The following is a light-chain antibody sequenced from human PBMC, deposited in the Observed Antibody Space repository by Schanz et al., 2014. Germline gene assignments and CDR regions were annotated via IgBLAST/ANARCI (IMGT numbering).Light chain of an antibody. CDR1: SSDVGNYDC. CDR2: NVN. V-gene: IGLV2-11*01. J-gene: IGLJ2*01. CDR3: CSYAGSYTLL. Sequence: QSALIQPPSVSGSPGQSVTFSCTGASSDVGNYDCVSWFQQHPGTVPKPMIYNVNARPSGVPDLFSGSRSGNTASMTISGLQAEDEANYYCCSYAGSYTLLFGGGTKVTVL.